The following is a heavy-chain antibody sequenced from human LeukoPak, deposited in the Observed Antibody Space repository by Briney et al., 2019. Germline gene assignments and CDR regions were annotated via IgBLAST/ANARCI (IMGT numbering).Heavy chain of an antibody. CDR2: ISAYNGNT. CDR1: GYTFTSYG. D-gene: IGHD3-10*01. CDR3: ARETSVIKGDY. V-gene: IGHV1-18*01. J-gene: IGHJ4*02. Sequence: ASVKVSCKASGYTFTSYGISWVRQAPGQGLEWMGWISAYNGNTNYAQKLQGRVTMTTDTSTSTACMELRSLRSDDTAVYYCARETSVIKGDYWGQGTLVTVSS.